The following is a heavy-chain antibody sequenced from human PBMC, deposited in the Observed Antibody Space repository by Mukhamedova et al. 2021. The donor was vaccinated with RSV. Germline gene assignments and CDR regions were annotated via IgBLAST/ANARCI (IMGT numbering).Heavy chain of an antibody. Sequence: IRQAPGKGPEWVSDISASDGSTHYANSVKGRFTISRDNSKNTLYLQMNSVRAEDTAIYYCARDWRSDYWGQGTLVTVSS. CDR2: ISASDGST. J-gene: IGHJ4*02. CDR3: ARDWRSDY. V-gene: IGHV3-23*01.